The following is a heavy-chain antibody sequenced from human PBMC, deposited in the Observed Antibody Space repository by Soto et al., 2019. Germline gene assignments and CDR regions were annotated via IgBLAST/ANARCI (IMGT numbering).Heavy chain of an antibody. J-gene: IGHJ6*03. Sequence: QVQLQQWGAGLLKPSETLSLTCAVYSGSFSGYYWSWIRQPPGKGLEWIGEINHSGTTNYNPSLKSRVTISVDTSKNQFSLILSSVTAGGTAVYYCARGCLWRGYLGYTDIWWKGTTVTISS. CDR1: SGSFSGYY. V-gene: IGHV4-34*01. CDR3: ARGCLWRGYLGYTDI. CDR2: INHSGTT. D-gene: IGHD3-3*01.